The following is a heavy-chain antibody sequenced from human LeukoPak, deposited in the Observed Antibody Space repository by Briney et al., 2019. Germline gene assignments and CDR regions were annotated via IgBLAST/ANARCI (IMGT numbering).Heavy chain of an antibody. Sequence: SVKVSCKASGRTFSSYAVSWVRLTPGQGLEWLGGIIPVFGTTTYAQKFQAKVTMTADKSTNTAYLEISSLTSDDTAVYYCARCSPGDSSNFYAVLQYWGQGTQVTVST. CDR1: GRTFSSYA. CDR2: IIPVFGTT. V-gene: IGHV1-69*06. CDR3: ARCSPGDSSNFYAVLQY. D-gene: IGHD3-22*01. J-gene: IGHJ4*02.